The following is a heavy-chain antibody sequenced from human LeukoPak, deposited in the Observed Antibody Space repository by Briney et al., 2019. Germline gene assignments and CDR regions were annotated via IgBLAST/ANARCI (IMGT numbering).Heavy chain of an antibody. Sequence: SETLSLTCSVSDDSITMYYWTWIRQPPGKGLEWIGYVDHTGSTNFNPSLNGRVSISRDTTKNLSSLRLRSVTAADTAVYFCARGRVSSSTWYSTYYYYFYMDVWGKGTTVTVSS. J-gene: IGHJ6*03. CDR1: DDSITMYY. CDR2: VDHTGST. V-gene: IGHV4-59*01. CDR3: ARGRVSSSTWYSTYYYYFYMDV. D-gene: IGHD1-1*01.